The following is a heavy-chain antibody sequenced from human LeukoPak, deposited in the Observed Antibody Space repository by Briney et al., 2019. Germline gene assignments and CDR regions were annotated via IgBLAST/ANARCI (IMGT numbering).Heavy chain of an antibody. CDR1: GGSFSGYY. CDR2: INHSGST. Sequence: SETLSLTCAVYGGSFSGYYWSWIRQPPGEGLEWIGEINHSGSTNYNPSLKSRVTISVDTSKNQFSLKLSSVTAADTAVYYCARGRTGYSSSWKPYYFDYWGQGTLVTVSS. D-gene: IGHD6-13*01. V-gene: IGHV4-34*01. CDR3: ARGRTGYSSSWKPYYFDY. J-gene: IGHJ4*02.